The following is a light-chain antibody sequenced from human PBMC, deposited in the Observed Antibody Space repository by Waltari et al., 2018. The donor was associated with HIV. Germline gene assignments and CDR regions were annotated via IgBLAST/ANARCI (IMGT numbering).Light chain of an antibody. CDR3: QSYDSSLSGWV. CDR1: SSSRGAGSD. V-gene: IGLV1-40*01. J-gene: IGLJ3*02. CDR2: GST. Sequence: QSVLTPPPPVSGAPGQGVTISCTGASSSRGAGSDVHWYQQFPGTAPKLLIYGSTNRQSGVPDRFSGSKSGTSASLAIVGLQAEDEADYYCQSYDSSLSGWVFGGGTKLTVL.